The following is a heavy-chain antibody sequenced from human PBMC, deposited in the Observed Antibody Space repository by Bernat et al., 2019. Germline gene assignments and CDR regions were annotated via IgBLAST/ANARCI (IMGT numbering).Heavy chain of an antibody. CDR1: GFTFSSYG. CDR3: ANSDYGDYNLWYYFDY. V-gene: IGHV3-33*06. D-gene: IGHD4-17*01. Sequence: QVQLVESGGGVVQPGRSLRLSCAASGFTFSSYGMHWVRQAPGKGLEWVAVIWYDGSNKYYADSVKGRFTISRDNSKNTLYLQMNSLRAEDTAVYYCANSDYGDYNLWYYFDYWGQGTLVTVSS. CDR2: IWYDGSNK. J-gene: IGHJ4*02.